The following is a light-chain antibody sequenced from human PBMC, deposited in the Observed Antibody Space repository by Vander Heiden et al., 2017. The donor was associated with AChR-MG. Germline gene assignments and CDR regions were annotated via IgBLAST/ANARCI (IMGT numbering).Light chain of an antibody. CDR1: QDISNY. CDR3: QQYDNLPPELT. CDR2: DAS. J-gene: IGKJ4*01. V-gene: IGKV1-33*01. Sequence: DIQMTQSPSSLSASVGDRATITCQASQDISNYLNWYQQKPGKAPKLLIYDASNLETGVPSRFSGSGSGTDFTFTISSLQPEDIATYYCQQYDNLPPELTFGGGTKVEIK.